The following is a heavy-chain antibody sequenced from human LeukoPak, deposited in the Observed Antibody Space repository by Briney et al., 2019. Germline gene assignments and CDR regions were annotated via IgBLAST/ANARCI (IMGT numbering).Heavy chain of an antibody. CDR2: ISSSSNYI. J-gene: IGHJ3*02. D-gene: IGHD1-26*01. CDR1: GFTFSTYN. CDR3: ARDVGASAPDAFDI. Sequence: PGGSLRLSCAASGFTFSTYNMNWVRQAPGKGLEWVSSISSSSNYIYYAASVKGRFTISRDNAKNSLYLQMNSLRAEDTDVYYCARDVGASAPDAFDIWGQGTMVTVSS. V-gene: IGHV3-21*01.